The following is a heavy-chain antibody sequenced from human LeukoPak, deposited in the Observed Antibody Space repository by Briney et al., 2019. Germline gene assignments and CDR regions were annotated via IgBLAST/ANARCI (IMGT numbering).Heavy chain of an antibody. Sequence: SETLSLTCTVSGGSISSYYWSWIRQPPGKGLEWIRYIYYSGSTNYNPSLKSRVTISVDTSKNQFSLKLSSVTAADTAMYYCARASRYDFWSGYSGAFDIWGQGTMVTVSS. D-gene: IGHD3-3*01. CDR3: ARASRYDFWSGYSGAFDI. V-gene: IGHV4-59*01. CDR2: IYYSGST. CDR1: GGSISSYY. J-gene: IGHJ3*02.